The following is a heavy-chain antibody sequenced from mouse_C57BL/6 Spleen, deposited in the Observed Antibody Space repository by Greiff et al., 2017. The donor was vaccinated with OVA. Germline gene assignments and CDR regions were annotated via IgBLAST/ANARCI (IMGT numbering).Heavy chain of an antibody. CDR1: GYAFSSSW. CDR2: IYPGDGDT. Sequence: QVQLQQSGPELVKPGASVKISCKASGYAFSSSWMNWVKQRPGKGLEWIGRIYPGDGDTNYNGKFKGKATLTADKSSSTAYMQLSSLTSEDSAVYFCARYYDGYYVGYFDVWGTGTTVTVSS. D-gene: IGHD2-3*01. J-gene: IGHJ1*03. CDR3: ARYYDGYYVGYFDV. V-gene: IGHV1-82*01.